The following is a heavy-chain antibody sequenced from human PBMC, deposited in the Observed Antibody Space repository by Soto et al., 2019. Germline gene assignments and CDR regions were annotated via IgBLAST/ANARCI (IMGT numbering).Heavy chain of an antibody. D-gene: IGHD3-22*01. CDR2: IDTSGNT. Sequence: SETLSLTCTVSGGSISTYYWSWIRQPAGKGLEWIGRIDTSGNTNYNPSLKRRVTMSVDTSKKQFSLKLTSVTAADTAVYYCARVGYYYDSSGYQNDAFDIWGQGTMVTVSS. CDR3: ARVGYYYDSSGYQNDAFDI. V-gene: IGHV4-4*07. CDR1: GGSISTYY. J-gene: IGHJ3*02.